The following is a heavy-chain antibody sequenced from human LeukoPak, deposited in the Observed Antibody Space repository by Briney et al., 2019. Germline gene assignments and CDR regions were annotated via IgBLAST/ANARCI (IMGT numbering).Heavy chain of an antibody. CDR1: GFTFSSYG. D-gene: IGHD5-24*01. V-gene: IGHV3-30*02. CDR3: ARDFLRWLHPTGYYFDY. Sequence: GGSLRLSCAASGFTFSSYGIHWARQAPGKGLEWVAFIRYDGSNKYYTDSVKGRFTISRDNSKNSLYLQMNSLRAEDTAVYYCARDFLRWLHPTGYYFDYWGQGTLVTVSS. CDR2: IRYDGSNK. J-gene: IGHJ4*02.